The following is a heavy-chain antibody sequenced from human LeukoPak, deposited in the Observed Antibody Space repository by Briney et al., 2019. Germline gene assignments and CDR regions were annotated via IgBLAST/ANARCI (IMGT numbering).Heavy chain of an antibody. CDR2: INPNSGGT. CDR3: ARAADVLLWFGEASRFDP. Sequence: ASVKVSCKASGYTFTGYYMHWVRQAPRQGLEWMGWINPNSGGTNYAQKFQGRVTMTRDTSISTAYMELSRPRSDDTAVYYCARAADVLLWFGEASRFDPWGQGTLVTVSS. D-gene: IGHD3-10*01. V-gene: IGHV1-2*02. J-gene: IGHJ5*02. CDR1: GYTFTGYY.